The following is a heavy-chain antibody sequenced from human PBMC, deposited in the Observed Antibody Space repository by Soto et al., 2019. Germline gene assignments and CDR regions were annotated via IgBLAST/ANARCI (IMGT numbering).Heavy chain of an antibody. Sequence: SETLSLTCTVSGDSISSADYYWSWIRQTPGKGLEWLGHIFYSGTTYYNPSLKSRLTISVDTSKNHFALRLTSVTAADTAVYYCARDLWVEPELYYYGMDVWGQGTTVTVSS. CDR3: ARDLWVEPELYYYGMDV. D-gene: IGHD1-1*01. CDR1: GDSISSADYY. J-gene: IGHJ6*02. CDR2: IFYSGTT. V-gene: IGHV4-30-4*01.